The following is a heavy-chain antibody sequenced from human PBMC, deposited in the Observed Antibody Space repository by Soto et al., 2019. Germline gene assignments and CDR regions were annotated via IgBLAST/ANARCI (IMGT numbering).Heavy chain of an antibody. CDR3: TRRVGGYDSLGYYYYYYMDV. Sequence: EVQLVESGGGLVKPGWSLRLSCEASGYTFSNAWMSWVRQAPGKGLEWVGRIKSKTDGGTTDYAAPVKGRFTISRDDSKNTLYLQMNSLKTEDTAVYYCTRRVGGYDSLGYYYYYYMDVWGKGTTVTVSS. V-gene: IGHV3-15*01. CDR2: IKSKTDGGTT. J-gene: IGHJ6*03. CDR1: GYTFSNAW. D-gene: IGHD5-12*01.